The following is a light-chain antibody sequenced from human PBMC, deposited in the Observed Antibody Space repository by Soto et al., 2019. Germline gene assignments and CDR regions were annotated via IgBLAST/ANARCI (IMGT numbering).Light chain of an antibody. CDR3: QQTLSFPPT. J-gene: IGKJ1*01. V-gene: IGKV1-39*01. Sequence: DIQMTQSPSSLSASVGDRVTITCRASQSINSYLNWYQQKPGKAPKLLIYAASSLQSGVPSRFSGSGSGTDFTLTISSLQPEDFATYYCQQTLSFPPTFGQGTKVDIK. CDR1: QSINSY. CDR2: AAS.